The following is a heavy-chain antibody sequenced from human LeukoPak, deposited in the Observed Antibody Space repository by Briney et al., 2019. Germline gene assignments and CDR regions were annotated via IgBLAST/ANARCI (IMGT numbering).Heavy chain of an antibody. CDR2: ISWNSGSI. J-gene: IGHJ2*01. CDR1: GFTFDDYA. CDR3: AKVMVYRHSTLLGYFDL. V-gene: IGHV3-9*01. D-gene: IGHD3-16*02. Sequence: PGGSLRLSCAASGFTFDDYAMHWVRQAPGKGLEWVSGISWNSGSIGYADSVKGRFTISRDNAKNSLYLQMNSPRAEDTALYYCAKVMVYRHSTLLGYFDLWGRGTLVTVSS.